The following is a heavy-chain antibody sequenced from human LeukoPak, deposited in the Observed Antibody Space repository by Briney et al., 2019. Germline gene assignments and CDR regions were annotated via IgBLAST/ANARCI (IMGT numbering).Heavy chain of an antibody. CDR1: GFIFSTYA. V-gene: IGHV3-64*01. CDR2: ITSNGGNT. CDR3: AREGGSSGWYGGFDY. D-gene: IGHD6-19*01. J-gene: IGHJ4*02. Sequence: GGSLRLSCAASGFIFSTYAMHWVRQAPGKGLEYVSSITSNGGNTYYANSVKGRFTISRDNSKNTLYLQMGSLRAEDMAVYYCAREGGSSGWYGGFDYWGQGTLVTVSS.